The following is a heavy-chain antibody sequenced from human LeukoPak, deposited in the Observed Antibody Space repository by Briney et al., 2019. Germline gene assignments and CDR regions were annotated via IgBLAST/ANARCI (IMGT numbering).Heavy chain of an antibody. CDR1: GGTFSSYA. CDR3: AREEYCSGGSCSTFDY. D-gene: IGHD2-15*01. J-gene: IGHJ4*02. V-gene: IGHV1-69*13. CDR2: IIPIFGTA. Sequence: ASVKVSCKASGGTFSSYAISWVRQASGQGLEWMGGIIPIFGTANYAQKFQGRVTITADESTSTAYMELSSLRSEDTAVYYCAREEYCSGGSCSTFDYWGQGTLVTVSS.